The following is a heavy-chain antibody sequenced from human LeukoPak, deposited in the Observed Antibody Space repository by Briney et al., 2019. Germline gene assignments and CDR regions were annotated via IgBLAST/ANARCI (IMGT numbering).Heavy chain of an antibody. CDR1: GGSISSSSYY. Sequence: SETLSLTCTVSGGSISSSSYYWGWIRQPPGKGLEWIGSIYYSGSTYYNPSLKSRVTISVDTSKNQFSLKLSSVTAADTAVYYCASHPGCTSCPFNWFDPWGQGTLVTVSS. CDR3: ASHPGCTSCPFNWFDP. J-gene: IGHJ5*02. D-gene: IGHD2-2*01. V-gene: IGHV4-39*07. CDR2: IYYSGST.